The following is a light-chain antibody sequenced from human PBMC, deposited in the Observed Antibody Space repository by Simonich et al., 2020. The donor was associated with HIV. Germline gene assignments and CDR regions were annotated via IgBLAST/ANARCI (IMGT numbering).Light chain of an antibody. CDR1: QSVSSN. CDR2: GAS. CDR3: QQYNNWPPGYT. Sequence: EIVMTQSPATLSVSPGERPPLSCRASQSVSSNLAWYPQKPGLAPRLLIYGASSRATGVPARFSGSGSGTEFTLTISSMQSEDFAIYYCQQYNNWPPGYTFGQGTKLEIK. J-gene: IGKJ2*01. V-gene: IGKV3-15*01.